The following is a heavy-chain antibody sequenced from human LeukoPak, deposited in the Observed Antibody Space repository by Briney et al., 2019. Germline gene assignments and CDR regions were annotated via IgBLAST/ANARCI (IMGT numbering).Heavy chain of an antibody. Sequence: SVKVSCKASGGTFSSYALSWVRQAPGQGLEWMGGIIPIFGTANYAQKFQGRVTITADESTSTAYMELSSLRSEDTAVYYCAAVVPAVMGYFDYWGQGTLVTASS. J-gene: IGHJ4*02. CDR3: AAVVPAVMGYFDY. CDR2: IIPIFGTA. D-gene: IGHD2-2*01. CDR1: GGTFSSYA. V-gene: IGHV1-69*13.